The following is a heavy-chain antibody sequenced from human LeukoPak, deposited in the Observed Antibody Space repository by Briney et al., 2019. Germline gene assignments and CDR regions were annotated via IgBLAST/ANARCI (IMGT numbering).Heavy chain of an antibody. CDR2: ISWNSGSI. V-gene: IGHV3-9*01. CDR1: GFTFDDYA. D-gene: IGHD5-18*01. J-gene: IGHJ4*02. Sequence: PGRSLRLSCAASGFTFDDYAMHWVRQAPGKGLEWVSGISWNSGSIGYADSVKGRFTISRDNAKNSLYLQMNSLRAEDTALYYCAKGWDTAMAYFDYWGQGTLVTVSS. CDR3: AKGWDTAMAYFDY.